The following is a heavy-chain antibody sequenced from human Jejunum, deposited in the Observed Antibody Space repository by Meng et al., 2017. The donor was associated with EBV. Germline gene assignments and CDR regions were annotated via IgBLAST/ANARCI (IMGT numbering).Heavy chain of an antibody. Sequence: AQLVQFGAEGKKPGASLKLSCNASGYTFTNYPIHWVRQAPGQRPEWMGCINPGNGETEFSQKFQGRVTITRDTSATTAYMELTSLRSEDTAVYYCASRPGFNIGPFDYWGQGTLVTVSS. J-gene: IGHJ4*02. CDR3: ASRPGFNIGPFDY. CDR1: GYTFTNYP. V-gene: IGHV1-3*01. CDR2: INPGNGET. D-gene: IGHD3/OR15-3a*01.